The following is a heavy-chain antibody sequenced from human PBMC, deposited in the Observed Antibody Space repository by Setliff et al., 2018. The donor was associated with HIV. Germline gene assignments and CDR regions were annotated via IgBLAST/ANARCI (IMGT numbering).Heavy chain of an antibody. CDR3: ARDREYYDSSGSYYFDY. CDR1: GFTFSSYS. J-gene: IGHJ4*02. V-gene: IGHV3-48*01. Sequence: GVSLRLSCAASGFTFSSYSMNWVRQAPGKGLEWVSYISSSSNTIYYADSVKGRFTISRDNAKNSLYLQMNSLRAEDTAVYYCARDREYYDSSGSYYFDYWGQGTLVTVSS. D-gene: IGHD3-22*01. CDR2: ISSSSNTI.